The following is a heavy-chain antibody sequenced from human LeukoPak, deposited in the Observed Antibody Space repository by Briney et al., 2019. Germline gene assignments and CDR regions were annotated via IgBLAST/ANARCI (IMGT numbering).Heavy chain of an antibody. CDR1: GYSFPNCD. Sequence: GTSVKVSCKASGYSFPNCDISWVRQAPGQGLEWMGRISVHNGDVIYAPKFQGRVTMTTDTSTTTAYMELRSLRFDDTAVYYCARYNTLLRGVTTSDYWGQGTLVTVSS. CDR3: ARYNTLLRGVTTSDY. J-gene: IGHJ4*02. CDR2: ISVHNGDV. D-gene: IGHD3-10*01. V-gene: IGHV1-18*01.